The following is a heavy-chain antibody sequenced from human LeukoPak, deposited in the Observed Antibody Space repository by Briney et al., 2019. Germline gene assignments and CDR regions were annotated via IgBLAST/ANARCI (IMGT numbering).Heavy chain of an antibody. V-gene: IGHV3-23*01. Sequence: GGSLRLSCAASGFSISANAMSWVRQAPGKGLEWVSIVRGWTDSTSYADSAKGRFTISRDRSKNTLNLQIISLRADDTAIYYCARGNDSSGYTGLAFWGQGTLVTVSS. CDR2: VRGWTDST. CDR1: GFSISANA. J-gene: IGHJ4*02. D-gene: IGHD3-22*01. CDR3: ARGNDSSGYTGLAF.